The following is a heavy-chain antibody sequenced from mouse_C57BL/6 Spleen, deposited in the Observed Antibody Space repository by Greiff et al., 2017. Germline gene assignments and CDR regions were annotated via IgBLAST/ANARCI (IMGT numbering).Heavy chain of an antibody. CDR3: AREGDYDAWFAY. CDR1: GYSFTGYY. D-gene: IGHD2-4*01. Sequence: EVQLQQSGPELVKPGASVKISCKASGYSFTGYYMNWVKQSPEKSLEWIGEINPSTGGTTYNQKFKAKATLTVDKSSSTAYMQLKSLTSEDSAVYYCAREGDYDAWFAYWGQGTLVTVSA. CDR2: INPSTGGT. V-gene: IGHV1-42*01. J-gene: IGHJ3*01.